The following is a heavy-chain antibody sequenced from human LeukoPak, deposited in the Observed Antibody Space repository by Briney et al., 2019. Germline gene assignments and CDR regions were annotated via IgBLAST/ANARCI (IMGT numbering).Heavy chain of an antibody. Sequence: YGGSFSGXXWSWIRQPPGKGLEWIGEINHSGSTNYNPSLKSRVTISVDTSKNQFSLKLSSVTAADTAVYYCARGRGSSLDYWGQGTLVTVSS. D-gene: IGHD2-2*01. V-gene: IGHV4-34*01. CDR1: GGSFSGXX. J-gene: IGHJ4*02. CDR2: INHSGST. CDR3: ARGRGSSLDY.